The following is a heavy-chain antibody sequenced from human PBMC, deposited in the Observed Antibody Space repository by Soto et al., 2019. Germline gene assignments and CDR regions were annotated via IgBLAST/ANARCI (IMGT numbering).Heavy chain of an antibody. Sequence: QVQLQESGPGLVKPSQTLSLTCTVSGGCISSGGYYWSWIRQHPGKGLEWIGYIYYSGSTYYNPSLKSRVTISVDTSKNQFSLKLSSVTAADTAVYYCARSSTSANYFDYWGQGTLVTDSS. J-gene: IGHJ4*02. CDR2: IYYSGST. CDR3: ARSSTSANYFDY. D-gene: IGHD2-2*01. V-gene: IGHV4-31*03. CDR1: GGCISSGGYY.